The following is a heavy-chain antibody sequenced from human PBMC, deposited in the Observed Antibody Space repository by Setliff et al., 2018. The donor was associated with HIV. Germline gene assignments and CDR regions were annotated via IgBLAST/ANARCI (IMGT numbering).Heavy chain of an antibody. J-gene: IGHJ6*02. CDR2: ISTYSDET. Sequence: GASVKVSCKPSGYTFTAYGLSWVRQAPGQGLEWMGWISTYSDETSYAQRLQGRVTMTTDTSTSTAYMELRRLTFDDTAVYYCARDVEHMMDVWGQGTTVTV. CDR1: GYTFTAYG. CDR3: ARDVEHMMDV. V-gene: IGHV1-18*01.